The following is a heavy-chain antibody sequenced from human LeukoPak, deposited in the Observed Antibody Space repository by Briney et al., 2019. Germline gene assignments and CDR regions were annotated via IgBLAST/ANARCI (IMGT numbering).Heavy chain of an antibody. CDR1: GGPFSGYH. CDR2: INHRGST. J-gene: IGHJ4*02. V-gene: IGHV4-34*01. Sequence: PSETLSLTCAVYGGPFSGYHWSWIRQPPGKGLEWIGEINHRGSTNYNPSLQSRVTISVDTSKNEFSLKVSSVPAAETAVYYCASRLDWGEGTLVSVSS. D-gene: IGHD5-12*01. CDR3: ASRLD.